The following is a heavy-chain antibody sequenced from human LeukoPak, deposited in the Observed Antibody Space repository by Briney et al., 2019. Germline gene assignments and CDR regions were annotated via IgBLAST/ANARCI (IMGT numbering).Heavy chain of an antibody. D-gene: IGHD3-10*01. CDR1: GYTFTGYY. J-gene: IGHJ1*01. V-gene: IGHV1-2*02. Sequence: EASVKVSCKASGYTFTGYYMHWVRQAPGQGLEWMGWINPNSGGTNYAQKFQGRVTMTRDTSISTAYMELSRLRSDDTAVYYCARVGSRFGELLSVQEHWGQGILVTVSS. CDR2: INPNSGGT. CDR3: ARVGSRFGELLSVQEH.